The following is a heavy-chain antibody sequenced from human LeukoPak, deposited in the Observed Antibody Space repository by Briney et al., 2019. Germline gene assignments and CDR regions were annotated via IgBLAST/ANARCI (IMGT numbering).Heavy chain of an antibody. D-gene: IGHD2-21*02. V-gene: IGHV3-21*01. CDR2: ISSGTSFI. CDR1: GFPFSS. Sequence: SGGSLRLSCAASGFPFSSMNWVRQAPGKGLEWVSSISSGTSFIYYADSVKGRFTISRDNAKNSLYLQMNSLRAEDTAVYYCARGTTALMDVWGKGTTVTVSS. CDR3: ARGTTALMDV. J-gene: IGHJ6*03.